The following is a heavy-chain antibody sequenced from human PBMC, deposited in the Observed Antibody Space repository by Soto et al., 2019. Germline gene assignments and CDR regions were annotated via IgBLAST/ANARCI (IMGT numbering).Heavy chain of an antibody. Sequence: SETLSLTCSVSNGSLSNPIYFLGRVRQPPRKGLEWVGGIFYNGNAYYNPSLKSRVTMSVDTSQNQFSLKLSSVTAADTAVYYCAGRTSLASVEIFSGGLSGYNWVDPCGRGTLVTVSS. D-gene: IGHD3-3*01. CDR3: AGRTSLASVEIFSGGLSGYNWVDP. V-gene: IGHV4-39*01. J-gene: IGHJ5*01. CDR2: IFYNGNA. CDR1: NGSLSNPIYF.